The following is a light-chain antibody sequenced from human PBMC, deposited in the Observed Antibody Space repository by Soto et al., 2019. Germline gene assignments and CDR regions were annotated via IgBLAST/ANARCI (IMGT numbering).Light chain of an antibody. CDR3: SSYTSSSLHV. CDR1: SSDVGGYNY. Sequence: QSVLTQPASVSGSPGQSITISCTGTSSDVGGYNYVSWYQQHPGKAPKLMIYDVSNRPSGVSNRFSGSKSGNTASLTIFGLQAEDEADYYCSSYTSSSLHVFGTGTKLTVL. CDR2: DVS. J-gene: IGLJ1*01. V-gene: IGLV2-14*03.